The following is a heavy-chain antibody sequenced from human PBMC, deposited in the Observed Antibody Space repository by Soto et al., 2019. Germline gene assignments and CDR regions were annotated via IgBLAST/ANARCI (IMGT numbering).Heavy chain of an antibody. Sequence: QVHLQQSGPGLVNPSETLSLTCTVSGGSMSSYYWTWIRQPAVKELEWIGRVYSSGGTHYNPSLKSRVTISLDTSTNQFSLSLLSVTDAYTAVYYCARGQRFADWFDPWGQGTLVTVSS. J-gene: IGHJ5*02. D-gene: IGHD3-3*01. CDR3: ARGQRFADWFDP. CDR1: GGSMSSYY. V-gene: IGHV4-4*07. CDR2: VYSSGGT.